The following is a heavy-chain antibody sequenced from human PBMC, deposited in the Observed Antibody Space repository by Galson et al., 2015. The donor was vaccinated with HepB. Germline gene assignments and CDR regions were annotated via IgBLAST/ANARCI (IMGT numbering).Heavy chain of an antibody. D-gene: IGHD3-9*01. V-gene: IGHV3-30*18. CDR3: AKDSGAGYPY. CDR2: ISYDGSNK. J-gene: IGHJ4*02. CDR1: GFTFSSYG. Sequence: SLRLSCAASGFTFSSYGMHWVRQAPGKGLEWVAVISYDGSNKYYADSVKGRFTISRDNSKNTLYLQMNSLRAEDTAVYYCAKDSGAGYPYWGQGTLVTVSS.